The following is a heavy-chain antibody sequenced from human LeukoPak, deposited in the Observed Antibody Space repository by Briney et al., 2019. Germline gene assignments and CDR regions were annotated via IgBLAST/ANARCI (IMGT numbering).Heavy chain of an antibody. D-gene: IGHD3-22*01. Sequence: PSETLSLTCTVSGGSISSSGYYWGWIRQPPGKGLEWIGEIYHSGSTNYNPSLKSRVTISVDKSKNQFSLKLSSVTAADTAVYYCARVDYDRTILRDNWFDPWGQGTLVTVSS. CDR1: GGSISSSGYY. CDR2: IYHSGST. V-gene: IGHV4-39*07. J-gene: IGHJ5*02. CDR3: ARVDYDRTILRDNWFDP.